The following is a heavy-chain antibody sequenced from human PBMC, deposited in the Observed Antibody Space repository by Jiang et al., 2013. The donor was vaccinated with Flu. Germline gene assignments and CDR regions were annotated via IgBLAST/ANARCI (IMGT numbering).Heavy chain of an antibody. Sequence: RLSCAASGFTFSSYAMGWVRQSPGKGLEWVSTISTGGANTNYADSVKGRFTISRDNSKNTLYLQMNTLRAEDTAVYYCAKARGQSGGCFDYWGQGTLVTVSS. D-gene: IGHD1-14*01. CDR2: ISTGGANT. CDR3: AKARGQSGGCFDY. CDR1: GFTFSSYA. V-gene: IGHV3-23*01. J-gene: IGHJ4*02.